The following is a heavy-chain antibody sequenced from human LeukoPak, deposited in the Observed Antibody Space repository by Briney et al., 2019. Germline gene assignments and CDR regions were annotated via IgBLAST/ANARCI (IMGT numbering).Heavy chain of an antibody. CDR2: IISSGSTI. V-gene: IGHV3-48*03. J-gene: IGHJ4*02. Sequence: GGSLRLSCAASGFTFSSYEMNWVRQAPGKGLEWVSYIISSGSTIYYADSVKGRFTISRDNAKNSLYLQMNSLRAEDTAVYYCASGEPYYDSSGYYSRPGWGQGTLVTVSS. CDR3: ASGEPYYDSSGYYSRPG. CDR1: GFTFSSYE. D-gene: IGHD3-22*01.